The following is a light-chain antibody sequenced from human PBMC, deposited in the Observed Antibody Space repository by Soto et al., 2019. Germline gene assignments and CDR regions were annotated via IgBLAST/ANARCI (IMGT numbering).Light chain of an antibody. V-gene: IGKV3-15*01. CDR2: GAS. CDR3: QQYNNWPPTWT. Sequence: EIVMTQSPATLSVSPGERATLSCRASQSVSSNLAWYQQKPGQAPRLLIYGASTRATGIPARFSGSGSGTEFTLTISSLQPEDFAVYYCQQYNNWPPTWTVGQGTKVDIK. CDR1: QSVSSN. J-gene: IGKJ1*01.